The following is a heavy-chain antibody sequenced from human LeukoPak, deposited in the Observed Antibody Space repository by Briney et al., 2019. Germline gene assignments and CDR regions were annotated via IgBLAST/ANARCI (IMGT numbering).Heavy chain of an antibody. D-gene: IGHD6-19*01. J-gene: IGHJ4*02. Sequence: LSGGSLRLSCAASGFTLSASVMHWVRQAPGKGLEWVAVISYDETDEYYAESVKGRFTISRDDPKNTLYLQMNNLKPEDTAVYYCAKDAPGIKVAGHCDFWGQGTLVTVSS. V-gene: IGHV3-30-3*01. CDR3: AKDAPGIKVAGHCDF. CDR1: GFTLSASV. CDR2: ISYDETDE.